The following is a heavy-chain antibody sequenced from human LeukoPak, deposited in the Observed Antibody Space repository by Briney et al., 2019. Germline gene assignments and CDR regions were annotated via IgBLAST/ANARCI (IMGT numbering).Heavy chain of an antibody. J-gene: IGHJ4*02. V-gene: IGHV1-18*01. CDR3: ASSKRQWLVPDDY. Sequence: ASVKVSCKASGYTFTSYGISWVRQAPGQGLEWMGWISAYNGNTNYAQKLQGRVTMTTDTSTSTAYVELRSLRSDDTAVYYCASSKRQWLVPDDYWGQGTLVTVSS. CDR2: ISAYNGNT. D-gene: IGHD6-19*01. CDR1: GYTFTSYG.